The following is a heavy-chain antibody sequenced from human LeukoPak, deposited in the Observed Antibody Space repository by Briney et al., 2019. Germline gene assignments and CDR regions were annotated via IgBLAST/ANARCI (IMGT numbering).Heavy chain of an antibody. CDR3: VKDRSGSGSYFPDY. V-gene: IGHV3-23*01. CDR2: LSGSGDST. Sequence: GESLRLSCAASGFTFNNFAMTWVRQAPGKGLEWVSGLSGSGDSTYYADSVKGRFTISRDNSKDTLYLQMNSLGGEDTALYYCVKDRSGSGSYFPDYWGQGTLVTVSS. J-gene: IGHJ4*02. CDR1: GFTFNNFA. D-gene: IGHD3-10*01.